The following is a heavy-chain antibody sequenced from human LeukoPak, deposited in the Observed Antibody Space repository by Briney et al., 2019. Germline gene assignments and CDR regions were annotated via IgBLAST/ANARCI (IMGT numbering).Heavy chain of an antibody. D-gene: IGHD5/OR15-5a*01. CDR2: INSDGSST. CDR3: AREQTRVHYYYYGMDV. Sequence: GGSLRLSCAASGFTFSSYWMHWVRQAPGKGLVWVSRINSDGSSTSYADSVKGRFTISRDNAKNTLYLQMNSLRAEDTAVYYCAREQTRVHYYYYGMDVWGQGTTVTVPS. CDR1: GFTFSSYW. V-gene: IGHV3-74*01. J-gene: IGHJ6*02.